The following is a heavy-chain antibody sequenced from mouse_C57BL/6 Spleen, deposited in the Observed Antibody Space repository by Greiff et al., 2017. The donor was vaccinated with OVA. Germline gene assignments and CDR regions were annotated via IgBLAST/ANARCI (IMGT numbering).Heavy chain of an antibody. J-gene: IGHJ4*01. CDR3: ARPNWGYYAMDY. V-gene: IGHV1-64*01. CDR1: GYTFTSYW. D-gene: IGHD4-1*01. CDR2: IHPNSGST. Sequence: VQLQQPGAELVKPGASVKLSCKASGYTFTSYWMHWVKQRPGQGLEWIGMIHPNSGSTNYNEKFKSKATLTVDNSSSTAYMQLSSLTSEDSAVYYCARPNWGYYAMDYWGQGTSVTGSS.